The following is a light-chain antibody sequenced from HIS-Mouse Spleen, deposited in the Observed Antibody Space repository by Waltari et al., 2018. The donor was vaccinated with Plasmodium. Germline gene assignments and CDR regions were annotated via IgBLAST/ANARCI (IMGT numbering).Light chain of an antibody. CDR3: QQSYSTWT. Sequence: DLQMTQSPSSLSASVGDRVPITCRASQSISSYLNWYQQKPGKAPKLLIAAASSLQSGGPSRFSGSGSGTDFTLTISSLQPEDFATYNCQQSYSTWTFGQGTKVEIK. CDR1: QSISSY. V-gene: IGKV1-39*01. J-gene: IGKJ1*01. CDR2: AAS.